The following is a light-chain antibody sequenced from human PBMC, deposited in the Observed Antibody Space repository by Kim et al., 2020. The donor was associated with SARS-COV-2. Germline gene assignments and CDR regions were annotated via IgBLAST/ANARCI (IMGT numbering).Light chain of an antibody. CDR1: SLRSYY. J-gene: IGLJ3*02. V-gene: IGLV3-19*01. CDR3: NSRDTSGYHWV. CDR2: GRN. Sequence: GQTVRITCQGDSLRSYYASWYQQKPGQAPVVVMYGRNKRPSGIPDRFSGSSSGNTASLTITRAQAEDEADYYCNSRDTSGYHWVFGGGTQLTVL.